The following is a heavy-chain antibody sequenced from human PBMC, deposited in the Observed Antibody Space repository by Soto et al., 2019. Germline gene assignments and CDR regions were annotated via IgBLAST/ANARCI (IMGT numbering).Heavy chain of an antibody. CDR3: ARDLTSIVGAMRGYDYYGRDF. J-gene: IGHJ6*02. CDR1: GYTFTSYG. D-gene: IGHD1-26*01. Sequence: QVQLVQSGAEVKKPGASVKVSCKASGYTFTSYGISWVRQAPGQGLEWMGWISAYNGNTNYAQKLQGRVTMTTDTSTSTAYMELRSLRSDDTAVYYCARDLTSIVGAMRGYDYYGRDFWGQGTTVTVSS. CDR2: ISAYNGNT. V-gene: IGHV1-18*01.